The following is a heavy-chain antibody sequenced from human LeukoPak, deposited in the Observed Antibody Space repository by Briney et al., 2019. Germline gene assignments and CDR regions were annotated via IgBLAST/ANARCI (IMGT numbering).Heavy chain of an antibody. CDR2: IIPIFGTA. V-gene: IGHV1-69*13. J-gene: IGHJ4*02. D-gene: IGHD6-6*01. Sequence: SVKVSCKASGGTFSSYAISWVRQVPGQGLEWMGGIIPIFGTANYAQKFQGRVTITADESTSTAYMELSSLRSEDTAVYYCARTGLEYSSSSVFDYWGQGTLVTVSS. CDR3: ARTGLEYSSSSVFDY. CDR1: GGTFSSYA.